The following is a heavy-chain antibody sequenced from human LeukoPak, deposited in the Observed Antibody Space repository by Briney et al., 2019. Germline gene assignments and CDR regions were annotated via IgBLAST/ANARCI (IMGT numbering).Heavy chain of an antibody. Sequence: GGSLRLSCAAPGFTFSSYWMSWVRQAPGKGLEWVANIKLDGSEKYYVDSVKGRFTISRDNAKNSLYLQMNSLRAEDTAVYYCARYSSNFYYFDYWGQGTLVTVSS. CDR2: IKLDGSEK. CDR1: GFTFSSYW. D-gene: IGHD6-13*01. J-gene: IGHJ4*02. CDR3: ARYSSNFYYFDY. V-gene: IGHV3-7*01.